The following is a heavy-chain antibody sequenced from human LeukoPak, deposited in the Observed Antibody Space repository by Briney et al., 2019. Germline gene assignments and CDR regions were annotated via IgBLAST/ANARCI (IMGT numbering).Heavy chain of an antibody. CDR3: ARHRGDHGDYYYYGMDV. Sequence: SETLSLTCTVSGGSISSYYWSWIRQPPGKGLEWIGYIYYSGSTNYNPSLKSRVTISVDTSKNQFSLKLSSVTAADTAVYYCARHRGDHGDYYYYGMDVWGQGTTVTVSS. CDR1: GGSISSYY. CDR2: IYYSGST. V-gene: IGHV4-59*08. D-gene: IGHD4-17*01. J-gene: IGHJ6*02.